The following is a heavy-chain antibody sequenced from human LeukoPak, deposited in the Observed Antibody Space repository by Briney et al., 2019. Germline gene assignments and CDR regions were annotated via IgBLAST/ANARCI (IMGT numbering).Heavy chain of an antibody. D-gene: IGHD3-22*01. J-gene: IGHJ3*02. V-gene: IGHV1-2*02. CDR1: GYTFTGYY. CDR2: INPNSGGT. CDR3: ATDIPGYYDSPTHAFDI. Sequence: ASVKVSCKASGYTFTGYYMHWVRQAPGQGLEWMGWINPNSGGTSYAQKFQGRVTMTEDTSTDTAYMELSSLRSEDTAVYYCATDIPGYYDSPTHAFDIWGQGTMVTVSS.